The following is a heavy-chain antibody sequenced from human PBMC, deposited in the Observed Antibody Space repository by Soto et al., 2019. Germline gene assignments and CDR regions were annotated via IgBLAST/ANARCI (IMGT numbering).Heavy chain of an antibody. Sequence: PGESLKISCKGSGYSFTSYWIGWVRQMPGKGLEWMGIIYPGDSDTRYSPSFQGQVTISADKSISTAYLQWSSLKASDTATYYCASTQAYCGGDCYSENAFDIWGQGTMVTVSS. CDR3: ASTQAYCGGDCYSENAFDI. CDR1: GYSFTSYW. V-gene: IGHV5-51*01. CDR2: IYPGDSDT. J-gene: IGHJ3*02. D-gene: IGHD2-21*02.